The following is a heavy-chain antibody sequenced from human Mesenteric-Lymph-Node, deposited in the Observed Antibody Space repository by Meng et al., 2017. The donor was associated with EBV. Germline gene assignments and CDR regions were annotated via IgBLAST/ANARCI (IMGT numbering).Heavy chain of an antibody. V-gene: IGHV4-34*01. CDR3: ARIESIWGTYRKYYFDY. J-gene: IGHJ4*02. CDR1: GGSFSGYY. Sequence: QVQLHQWGAGQLPPSETLSLTCAVYGGSFSGYYWSWIRQAPGQGLEWIGESTHNGIVNYNPSLKSRVAISVDTFKNQFSLRLTSVTAADTAIYYCARIESIWGTYRKYYFDYWGQGTLVTVSS. D-gene: IGHD3-16*02. CDR2: STHNGIV.